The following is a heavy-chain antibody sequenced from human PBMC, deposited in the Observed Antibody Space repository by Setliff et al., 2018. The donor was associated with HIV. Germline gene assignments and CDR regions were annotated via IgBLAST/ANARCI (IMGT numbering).Heavy chain of an antibody. D-gene: IGHD2-15*01. CDR3: ARGPGGWQRDYYYYMDV. V-gene: IGHV4-39*01. CDR1: GASISNSNSY. J-gene: IGHJ6*03. CDR2: IYDSGST. Sequence: SETLSLTCNVYGASISNSNSYWGRIRQPPGTRLEWLGIIYDSGSTSYNPSLSSRLTISVDTSKNQFSLKLSSVTAADTAVYYCARGPGGWQRDYYYYMDVWGKGTTVTV.